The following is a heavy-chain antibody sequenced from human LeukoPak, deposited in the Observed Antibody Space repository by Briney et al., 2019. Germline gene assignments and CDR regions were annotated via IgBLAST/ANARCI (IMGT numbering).Heavy chain of an antibody. Sequence: GGSLRLSCTASGSTFSSYGMHWVRQAPGKGLEWVAVIWYDGSNKYYADSVKGRFTIARDNSKNTLYLQMSSLRAEDTAVCYCARGCSRLDYWGRGTLVTVSS. J-gene: IGHJ4*02. D-gene: IGHD2-8*01. CDR1: GSTFSSYG. CDR3: ARGCSRLDY. V-gene: IGHV3-33*01. CDR2: IWYDGSNK.